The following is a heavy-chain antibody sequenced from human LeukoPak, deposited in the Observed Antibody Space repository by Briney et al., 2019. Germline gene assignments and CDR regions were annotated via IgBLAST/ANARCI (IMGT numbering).Heavy chain of an antibody. V-gene: IGHV1-46*01. CDR3: ARDRSCSGGSCYSDALVLDP. D-gene: IGHD2-15*01. J-gene: IGHJ5*02. Sequence: ASVKVSCKASGYTFTSYYMHWVRQAPGQGLEWMGIINPSGGSTSYAQKFQGRVTMTRDTSTSTVYMELSSLRSEDTAVYYCARDRSCSGGSCYSDALVLDPWGQGTLVTVSS. CDR1: GYTFTSYY. CDR2: INPSGGST.